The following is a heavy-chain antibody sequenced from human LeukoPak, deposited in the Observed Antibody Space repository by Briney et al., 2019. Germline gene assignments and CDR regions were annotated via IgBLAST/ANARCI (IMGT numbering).Heavy chain of an antibody. Sequence: PGGSLRLSCAASGFTFSSYGMHWVRQAPGKGLELVAIIWNDGSNEYYADSVKGRFTISRDNPKNTLYLQMNSLRVEDTAVYYCARDREAAADLGYWGQGTLVTVSS. D-gene: IGHD6-13*01. CDR1: GFTFSSYG. V-gene: IGHV3-33*01. CDR2: IWNDGSNE. J-gene: IGHJ4*02. CDR3: ARDREAAADLGY.